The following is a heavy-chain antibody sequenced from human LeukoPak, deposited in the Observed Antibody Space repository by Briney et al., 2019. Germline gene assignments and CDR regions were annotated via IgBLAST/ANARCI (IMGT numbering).Heavy chain of an antibody. V-gene: IGHV4-4*07. CDR2: IYTSGST. Sequence: SETLSLTCTVSGGSISSDYWSWIRQPDGKGLEWIGRIYTSGSTNYNPSLKSRVSMSVDTSTNQFSLKLSSVTAADTAVYYCARDGPSGWYAVDYWGQGTLVTVSS. D-gene: IGHD6-19*01. CDR1: GGSISSDY. CDR3: ARDGPSGWYAVDY. J-gene: IGHJ4*02.